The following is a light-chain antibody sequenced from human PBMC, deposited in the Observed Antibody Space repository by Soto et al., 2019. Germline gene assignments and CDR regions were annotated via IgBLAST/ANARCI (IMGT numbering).Light chain of an antibody. CDR1: QRISSY. J-gene: IGKJ1*01. CDR2: AAS. V-gene: IGKV1-39*01. CDR3: QQGYSAPQT. Sequence: DIHMTQSPSSLSASVGDRVSITCRASQRISSYLNWYQQKPGKAPKLLIYAASSLESGVPSRFTGSGSGTDFTLTISSLQPEDFATYYCQQGYSAPQTFGQGTKVEIK.